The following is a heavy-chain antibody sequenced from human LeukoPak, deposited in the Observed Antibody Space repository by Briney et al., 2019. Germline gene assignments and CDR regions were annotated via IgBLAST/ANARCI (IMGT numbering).Heavy chain of an antibody. D-gene: IGHD3-10*01. CDR1: GGSFSGYY. CDR2: INHSGST. CDR3: ARLGLYGSGSYYRFWYFDL. Sequence: SETLSLTCAVYGGSFSGYYWSWIRQPPGKGLEWIGEINHSGSTNYNPSLKSRVTISVDTSKNQFSLKLSSVTAADTAVYYCARLGLYGSGSYYRFWYFDLWGRGTLVTVSS. V-gene: IGHV4-34*01. J-gene: IGHJ2*01.